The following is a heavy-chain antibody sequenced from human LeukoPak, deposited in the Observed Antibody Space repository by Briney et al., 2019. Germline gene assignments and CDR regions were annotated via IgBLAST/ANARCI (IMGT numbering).Heavy chain of an antibody. CDR3: ARLFKRAVAGTKQYWFDP. D-gene: IGHD6-19*01. CDR2: IYTSGST. V-gene: IGHV4-4*07. J-gene: IGHJ5*02. CDR1: GGSISSYF. Sequence: SETLSLTCTVSGGSISSYFWSWIRQPAGKGLEWIGRIYTSGSTNYNPSLKSRVTISVDTSKNQFSLKLSSVTAADTAVYYCARLFKRAVAGTKQYWFDPWGQGTLVTVSS.